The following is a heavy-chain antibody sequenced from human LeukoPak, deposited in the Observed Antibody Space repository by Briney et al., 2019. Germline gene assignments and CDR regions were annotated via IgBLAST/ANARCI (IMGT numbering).Heavy chain of an antibody. V-gene: IGHV3-53*01. J-gene: IGHJ4*02. CDR2: IYSDNT. Sequence: GGSLRLSCTVSGFTVSSNSMSWVRQAPGKGLEWVSYIYSDNTHYSDSVKGRFTISRDNSKNTLYLQMNSLRAEDTAVYYCARRAGAYSHPYDYWGQGTLVTVSS. CDR1: GFTVSSNS. CDR3: ARRAGAYSHPYDY. D-gene: IGHD4/OR15-4a*01.